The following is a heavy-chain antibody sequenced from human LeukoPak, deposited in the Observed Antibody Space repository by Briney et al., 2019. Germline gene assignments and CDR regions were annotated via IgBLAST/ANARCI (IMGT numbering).Heavy chain of an antibody. CDR3: ARAVEGGYSSSSWGYYYYMDV. J-gene: IGHJ6*03. CDR1: GGSISSSAYH. V-gene: IGHV4-39*07. Sequence: KPSETLSLTCTVSGGSISSSAYHWGWIRQPPGKGLEWIGSIHIGGSTYYNPSFKSRVTISVDTSKNQFSLKLSSVTAADTAVYYCARAVEGGYSSSSWGYYYYMDVWGKGTTVTVSS. D-gene: IGHD6-6*01. CDR2: IHIGGST.